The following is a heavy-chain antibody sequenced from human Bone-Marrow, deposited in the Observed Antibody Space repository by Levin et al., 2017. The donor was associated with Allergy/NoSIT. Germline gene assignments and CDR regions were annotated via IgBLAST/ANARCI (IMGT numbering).Heavy chain of an antibody. Sequence: SETLSLTCAVYGGSFSGYYWSWIRQPPGKGLEWIGEINHSGSTNYNPSLKSRVTISVDTSKNQFSLKLSSVTAADTAVYYCARGVRAGYSSGWFRAGGASFDYWGQGTLVTVSS. CDR3: ARGVRAGYSSGWFRAGGASFDY. J-gene: IGHJ4*02. CDR2: INHSGST. CDR1: GGSFSGYY. V-gene: IGHV4-34*01. D-gene: IGHD6-19*01.